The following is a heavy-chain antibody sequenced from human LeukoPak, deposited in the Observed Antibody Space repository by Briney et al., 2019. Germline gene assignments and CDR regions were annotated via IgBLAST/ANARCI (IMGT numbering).Heavy chain of an antibody. Sequence: GGSLRLSCAASGFTFSTYAMSWVRLAPGKGLEWVSAIFGNGRTTYSADSVKRRFAISRDNSKNTLYLQMNSLRAEDTAVYYCARGRYDLNDVGYFDYWGQGTLVSASS. J-gene: IGHJ4*02. CDR1: GFTFSTYA. CDR2: IFGNGRTT. V-gene: IGHV3-23*01. CDR3: ARGRYDLNDVGYFDY. D-gene: IGHD1-1*01.